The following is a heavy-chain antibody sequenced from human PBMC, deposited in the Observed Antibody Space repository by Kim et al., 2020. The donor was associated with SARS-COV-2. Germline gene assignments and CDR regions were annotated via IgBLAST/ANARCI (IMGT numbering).Heavy chain of an antibody. J-gene: IGHJ4*02. D-gene: IGHD2-15*01. CDR2: ISTNGRTT. Sequence: GGSLRLSCAASGFTFSDYYMSWIRQAPGKGLEWVSYISTNGRTTYYADSVKGRFTISRDNAKNSLYLQINSLTAEDTAVYYCASGCRSSSCYADYWGQGT. CDR3: ASGCRSSSCYADY. CDR1: GFTFSDYY. V-gene: IGHV3-11*04.